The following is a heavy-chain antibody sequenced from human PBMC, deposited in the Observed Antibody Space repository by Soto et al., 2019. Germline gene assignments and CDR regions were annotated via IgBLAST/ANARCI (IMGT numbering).Heavy chain of an antibody. V-gene: IGHV4-59*01. CDR2: IYYSGST. J-gene: IGHJ6*03. CDR1: GGSISSYY. Sequence: QVQLQESGPGLVKPSETLSLTCTVSGGSISSYYWSWIRQPPGKGLEWIGYIYYSGSTNYNPSLKSRGTISVDTSKNPFSLKLSSVTAADTAVYYCARSRPQKGGYCSSISCYSYDYYYMDVWGKGTTVTVSS. CDR3: ARSRPQKGGYCSSISCYSYDYYYMDV. D-gene: IGHD2-2*01.